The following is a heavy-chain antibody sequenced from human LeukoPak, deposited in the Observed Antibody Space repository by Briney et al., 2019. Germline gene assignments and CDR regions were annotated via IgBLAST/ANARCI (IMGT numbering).Heavy chain of an antibody. D-gene: IGHD3-16*01. J-gene: IGHJ4*02. CDR3: AKEGLRKLDY. V-gene: IGHV3-33*06. CDR2: IWYDGSNK. Sequence: GGSLRLSCAASGFTFSSYGMHWVRQALGKGLEWVAVIWYDGSNKYYADSVKGRFTISRDNSKNTLYLQMNRLRAEDAAVYYCAKEGLRKLDYWGQGTLVTVSS. CDR1: GFTFSSYG.